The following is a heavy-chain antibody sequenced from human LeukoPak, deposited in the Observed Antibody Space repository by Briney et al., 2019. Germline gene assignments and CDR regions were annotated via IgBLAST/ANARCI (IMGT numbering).Heavy chain of an antibody. D-gene: IGHD3-9*01. J-gene: IGHJ6*04. CDR1: GYSFTSFW. CDR2: IDPSDSYT. V-gene: IGHV5-10-1*01. Sequence: GESLKISCKGSGYSFTSFWISWVRQMPGKGLEWMGRIDPSDSYTNYSPSFQGHVTISADKSISTAYLQWSSLKASDTAMYYCASSDMNGYGMDVWGKGTTVTVSS. CDR3: ASSDMNGYGMDV.